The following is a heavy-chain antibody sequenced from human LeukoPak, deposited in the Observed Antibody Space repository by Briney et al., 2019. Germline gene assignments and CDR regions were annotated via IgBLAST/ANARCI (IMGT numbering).Heavy chain of an antibody. CDR1: GFTFSSYA. D-gene: IGHD6-13*01. CDR2: ISYDGSNK. CDR3: ARVAAAGIDY. J-gene: IGHJ4*02. V-gene: IGHV3-30-3*01. Sequence: PGGSLRLSCVASGFTFSSYAMHWVRQAPGKGLEWVAVISYDGSNKYYADSVKGRFTISRDNSKNTLYLQMNSLRAEDTAVYYCARVAAAGIDYWGQGTLVTVSS.